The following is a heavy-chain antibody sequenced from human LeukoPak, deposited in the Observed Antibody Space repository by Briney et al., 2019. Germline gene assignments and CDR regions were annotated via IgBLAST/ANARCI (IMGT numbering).Heavy chain of an antibody. V-gene: IGHV1-18*01. Sequence: GASVKVSCKASGYTFTSYGISWVRQAPGQGLEWMGWISAYNGNTNYAQKLQGRVTMTTDTSTSTAYMELRSLRSDDTAVYYCARNVVGDCGSTSCYTDYWGQGTLVTVSS. J-gene: IGHJ4*02. CDR1: GYTFTSYG. CDR2: ISAYNGNT. D-gene: IGHD2-2*02. CDR3: ARNVVGDCGSTSCYTDY.